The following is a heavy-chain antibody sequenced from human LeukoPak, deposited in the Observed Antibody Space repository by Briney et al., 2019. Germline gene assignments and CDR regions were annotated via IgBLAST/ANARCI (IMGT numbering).Heavy chain of an antibody. CDR2: IFGSGGSA. J-gene: IGHJ4*02. D-gene: IGHD3-10*01. CDR3: AKDQKAAYGSGSAEEGDY. Sequence: GGSLRLSCTASGFTFSSYAMYWVRQAPGKGLEWVSGIFGSGGSAHYADSVKGRLTIFRDNSNNTLYLQMNSLRAEDTAVYYCAKDQKAAYGSGSAEEGDYWGQGTLVTVSS. V-gene: IGHV3-23*01. CDR1: GFTFSSYA.